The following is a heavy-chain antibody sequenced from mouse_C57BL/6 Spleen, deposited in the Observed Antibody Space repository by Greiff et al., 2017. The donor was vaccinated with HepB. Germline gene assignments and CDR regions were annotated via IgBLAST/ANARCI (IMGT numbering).Heavy chain of an antibody. D-gene: IGHD2-4*01. CDR1: GYTFTDYY. CDR2: IYPGSGNT. Sequence: LQESGAELVRPGASVKLSCKASGYTFTDYYINWVKQRPGQGLEWIARIYPGSGNTYYNEKFKGKATLTAEKSSSTAYMQLSSLTSEDSAVYFCARSEGLRPWFAYWGQGTLVTVSA. J-gene: IGHJ3*01. V-gene: IGHV1-76*01. CDR3: ARSEGLRPWFAY.